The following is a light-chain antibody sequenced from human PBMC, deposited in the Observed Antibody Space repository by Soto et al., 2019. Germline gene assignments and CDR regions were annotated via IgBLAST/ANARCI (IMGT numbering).Light chain of an antibody. Sequence: EIVMTQSPATLSVSPGERATLSCRASQSVSSNLAWYQQKPGQAPRLVIYDASSRATGIPDRFSASGSGTDFTLTISRLEPEDFAVYFCQQYSASPLTFGQGTKVDNK. CDR1: QSVSSN. J-gene: IGKJ1*01. CDR2: DAS. V-gene: IGKV3D-15*01. CDR3: QQYSASPLT.